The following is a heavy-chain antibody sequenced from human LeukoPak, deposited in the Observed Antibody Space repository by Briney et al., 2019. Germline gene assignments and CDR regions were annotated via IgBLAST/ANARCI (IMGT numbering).Heavy chain of an antibody. D-gene: IGHD2-2*01. J-gene: IGHJ4*02. V-gene: IGHV1-2*02. CDR2: INPNSGGT. CDR1: GYTFTGYY. Sequence: GASVKVSCKASGYTFTGYYMHWVRQAPGQGLEWMGWINPNSGGTNYAQKFQGRVTMTRDTSISTAHMELSRLRSDDTAVYYCARGLLGLIVVVPALDYWGQGTLVTVSS. CDR3: ARGLLGLIVVVPALDY.